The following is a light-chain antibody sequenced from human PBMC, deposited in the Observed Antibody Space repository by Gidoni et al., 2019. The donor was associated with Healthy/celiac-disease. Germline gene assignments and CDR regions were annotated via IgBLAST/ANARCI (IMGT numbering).Light chain of an antibody. CDR2: QDS. Sequence: SSELTQPPSVSVSPGQTASITCSGEKLGATYACWYQQKPGQSPVLVIYQDSKRPSGIPERFSGSNAGNTATLTISGTQAMDEADYYCQAWDSSTVVFGGGTKLTVL. V-gene: IGLV3-1*01. J-gene: IGLJ2*01. CDR1: KLGATY. CDR3: QAWDSSTVV.